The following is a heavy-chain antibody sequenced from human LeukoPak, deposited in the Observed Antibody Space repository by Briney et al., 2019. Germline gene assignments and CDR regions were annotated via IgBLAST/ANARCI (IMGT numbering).Heavy chain of an antibody. J-gene: IGHJ6*02. CDR2: IGSDNKP. CDR3: ARDLHNYVAMDV. CDR1: GFTFSAYA. V-gene: IGHV3-23*01. Sequence: GGSLRLSCEASGFTFSAYAMTWVRQAPGKGLEWVSSIGSDNKPHYSESVKGRFAISRDNSKNILFLHLNSLRAEDTALYYCARDLHNYVAMDVWGQGTTVTVSS. D-gene: IGHD3-10*02.